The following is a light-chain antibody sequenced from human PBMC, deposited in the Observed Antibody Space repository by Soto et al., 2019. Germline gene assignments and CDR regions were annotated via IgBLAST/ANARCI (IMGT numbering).Light chain of an antibody. J-gene: IGKJ1*01. V-gene: IGKV1-33*01. CDR1: QTVNTW. CDR3: QQYDNLPPTWT. CDR2: DAS. Sequence: DIQLTQSPSTLSASVGERVTITCRASQTVNTWLAWYQHKPGKAPKLLIYDASNLETGVPSRFSGGGSGTHFTFTFSNLQPEDIATYYCQQYDNLPPTWTFGQGTKVDIK.